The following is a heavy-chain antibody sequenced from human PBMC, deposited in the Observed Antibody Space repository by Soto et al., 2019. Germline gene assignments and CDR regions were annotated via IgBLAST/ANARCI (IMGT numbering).Heavy chain of an antibody. CDR2: IVPKFGTS. D-gene: IGHD2-15*01. CDR1: GGIGSNYA. Sequence: QEHLVQSGAEVKKPGSSVKVSCRASGGIGSNYAISWVRQAPGQGLEWMGGIVPKFGTSNYEQRVKGRVTISVDKSTNSVYMELSSLRSQDTAIYYCAREMASGYSRTWFDPWGQGTLVTVSS. CDR3: AREMASGYSRTWFDP. J-gene: IGHJ5*02. V-gene: IGHV1-69*06.